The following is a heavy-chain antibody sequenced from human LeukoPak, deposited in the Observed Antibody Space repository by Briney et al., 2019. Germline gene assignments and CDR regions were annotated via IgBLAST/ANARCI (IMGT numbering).Heavy chain of an antibody. CDR2: ITGSGATT. CDR3: AKDDNWLQFES. CDR1: GFTFSGHG. D-gene: IGHD5-24*01. J-gene: IGHJ5*01. Sequence: GGSLRPSCAASGFTFSGHGMNWVRQAPGKGLEWVSGITGSGATTYYADSVKGRFTISRDNSKNTLYLQMNSLRAEDTAVYYCAKDDNWLQFESWGQGTLVTVYS. V-gene: IGHV3-23*01.